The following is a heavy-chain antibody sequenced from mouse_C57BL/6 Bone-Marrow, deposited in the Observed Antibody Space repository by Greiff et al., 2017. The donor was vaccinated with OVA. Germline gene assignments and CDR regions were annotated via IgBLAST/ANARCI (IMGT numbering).Heavy chain of an antibody. CDR2: IHPNSGST. CDR3: ANPLITTVVAPYFDY. V-gene: IGHV1-64*01. Sequence: QVQLQQPGAELVKPGASVKLSCKASGYTFTSYWMHWAKQRPGQGLEWIGMIHPNSGSTNYNEKFKSKATLTVDKSSSTAYMQLSSLTSEDSAVYYCANPLITTVVAPYFDYWGQGTTLTVSS. J-gene: IGHJ2*01. CDR1: GYTFTSYW. D-gene: IGHD1-1*01.